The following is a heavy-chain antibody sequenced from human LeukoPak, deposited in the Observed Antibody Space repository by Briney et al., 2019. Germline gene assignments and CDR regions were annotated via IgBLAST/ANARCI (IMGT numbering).Heavy chain of an antibody. CDR3: AQGGITMVRGVNY. CDR1: GFTFSSYS. D-gene: IGHD3-10*01. V-gene: IGHV3-21*04. CDR2: ISSSSSYI. J-gene: IGHJ4*02. Sequence: GGSLRLSCAASGFTFSSYSMNWVRQAPGKGLEWVSSISSSSSYIYYADSVKGRFAISRDNAKNSLYLQMNSLRAEDTALYYCAQGGITMVRGVNYWGQGTLVTVSS.